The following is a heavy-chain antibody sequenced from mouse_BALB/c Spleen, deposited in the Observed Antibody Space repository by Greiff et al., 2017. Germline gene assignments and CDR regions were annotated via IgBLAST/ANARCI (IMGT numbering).Heavy chain of an antibody. V-gene: IGHV14-4*02. CDR2: IDPENGDT. CDR3: NGNYGNNDY. J-gene: IGHJ2*01. CDR1: GFNIKDYY. D-gene: IGHD2-1*01. Sequence: EVQLQQSGAELVRSGASVKLSCTASGFNIKDYYMHWVKQRPEQGLEWIGWIDPENGDTEYAPKFQGKATMTADTSSNTAYLQLSSLTSEDTAVYYCNGNYGNNDYWGQGTTLTVSS.